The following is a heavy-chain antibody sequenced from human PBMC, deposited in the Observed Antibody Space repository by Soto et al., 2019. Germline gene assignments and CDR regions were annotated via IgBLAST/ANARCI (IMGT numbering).Heavy chain of an antibody. V-gene: IGHV4-39*01. CDR3: ARGNASGWYG. D-gene: IGHD6-19*01. Sequence: QLQLQESGPGLVKPSETLSLTCTVSGASISSSSYYWGWIRQPPGKGLEWIGSIYYSGSTFYNPSLKSRVTISVDTSKNQFSLKLSSVTAADTAVYYCARGNASGWYGWSQGTLVTVSS. CDR1: GASISSSSYY. CDR2: IYYSGST. J-gene: IGHJ4*02.